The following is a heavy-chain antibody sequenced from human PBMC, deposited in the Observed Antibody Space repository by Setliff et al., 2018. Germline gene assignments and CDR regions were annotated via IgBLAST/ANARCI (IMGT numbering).Heavy chain of an antibody. V-gene: IGHV1-8*03. Sequence: GASVKVSCKASGYTFTSYDINWVRQATGQGLEWMGWMNPNSGNTGYAQKFQGRVTITADESTSTAYMELSSLRSEDTAVYYCARDITMGENWFDPWGQGTPVTVSS. CDR2: MNPNSGNT. J-gene: IGHJ5*02. CDR1: GYTFTSYD. D-gene: IGHD3-10*01. CDR3: ARDITMGENWFDP.